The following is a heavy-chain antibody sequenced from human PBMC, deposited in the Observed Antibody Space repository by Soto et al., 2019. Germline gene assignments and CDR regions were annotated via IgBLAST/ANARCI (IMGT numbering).Heavy chain of an antibody. J-gene: IGHJ5*02. D-gene: IGHD3-10*01. CDR3: AKGGGSLWS. CDR2: IYHSGST. CDR1: GGSFSGYY. Sequence: QVQLQQWGAGLLKPSETLSLTCAVYGGSFSGYYWSWIRQPPGKGLEWIGEIYHSGSTNYNPSLRRRVTISRAESKLQFSLKLSSVTAADAAVYYCAKGGGSLWSWGQGTLVTVSS. V-gene: IGHV4-34*01.